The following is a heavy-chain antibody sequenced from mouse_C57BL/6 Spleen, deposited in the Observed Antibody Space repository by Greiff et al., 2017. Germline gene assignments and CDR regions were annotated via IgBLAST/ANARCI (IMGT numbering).Heavy chain of an antibody. Sequence: VQLQQSGPVLVKPGASVKMSCKASGYTFTDYYMNWVKQSHGKSLEWIGVINPYNGGTSYNQKFKGKATLTVDKSSSTAYMELNSLTSEDSAVYYCARGGTMVTTGYFDYWGQGTTLTVSS. CDR3: ARGGTMVTTGYFDY. D-gene: IGHD2-2*01. V-gene: IGHV1-19*01. CDR2: INPYNGGT. CDR1: GYTFTDYY. J-gene: IGHJ2*01.